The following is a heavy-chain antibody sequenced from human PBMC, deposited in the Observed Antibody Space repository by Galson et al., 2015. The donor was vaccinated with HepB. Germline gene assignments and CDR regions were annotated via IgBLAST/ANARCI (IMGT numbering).Heavy chain of an antibody. Sequence: SVKVSCKASGGTFSSYAISWVRQAPGQGLEWMGGIIPIFGTANYAQKFQGRVTITADKSTSTAYMELSSLRSEDTAVYYCAREDTAMVTDSYYYYGMDVWGQGTTVTVSS. D-gene: IGHD5-18*01. J-gene: IGHJ6*02. CDR2: IIPIFGTA. V-gene: IGHV1-69*06. CDR1: GGTFSSYA. CDR3: AREDTAMVTDSYYYYGMDV.